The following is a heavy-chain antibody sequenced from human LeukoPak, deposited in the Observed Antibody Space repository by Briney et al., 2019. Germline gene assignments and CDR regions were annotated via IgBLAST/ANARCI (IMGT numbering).Heavy chain of an antibody. D-gene: IGHD3-10*01. CDR2: IYTSGST. CDR3: ARRVRGVIISFYYYNGMDV. V-gene: IGHV4-61*02. J-gene: IGHJ6*02. Sequence: SQTLSLTCTVSGGSIGSGSYYWSWIRQPAGKGLEWIGRIYTSGSTNYNPSLKSRVTISVDTSKNQFSLKVRSVTAADTAVYYCARRVRGVIISFYYYNGMDVWGQGTTVTVSS. CDR1: GGSIGSGSYY.